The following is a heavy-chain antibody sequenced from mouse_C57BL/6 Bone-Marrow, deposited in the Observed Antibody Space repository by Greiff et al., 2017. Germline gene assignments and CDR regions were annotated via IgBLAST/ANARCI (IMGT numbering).Heavy chain of an antibody. D-gene: IGHD1-1*01. V-gene: IGHV14-4*01. CDR2: IDPENGDT. CDR3: TTYYYGSSDGDWYFDV. J-gene: IGHJ1*03. Sequence: EVKLQESGAELVRPGASVKLSCTASGFNIKDDYMHWVQQRPEQGLEWIGWIDPENGDTEYASKFQGKATITAYTSSNTAYLQLSSLTCEDTAVYYWTTYYYGSSDGDWYFDVWGTGTTVTVSS. CDR1: GFNIKDDY.